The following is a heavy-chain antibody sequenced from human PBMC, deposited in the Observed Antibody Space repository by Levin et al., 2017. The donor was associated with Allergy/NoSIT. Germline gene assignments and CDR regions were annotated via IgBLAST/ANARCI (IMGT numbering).Heavy chain of an antibody. CDR1: GFTFSSYA. Sequence: GGSLRLSCAASGFTFSSYAMHWVRQAPGKGLEWVAVISYDGSNKYYADSVKGRFTISRDNSKNTLYLQMNSLRAEDTAVYYCARDAGSEWLVQSYYYSRMDVCLQGPPVTVSS. J-gene: IGHJ6*02. CDR3: ARDAGSEWLVQSYYYSRMDV. CDR2: ISYDGSNK. V-gene: IGHV3-30-3*01. D-gene: IGHD6-19*01.